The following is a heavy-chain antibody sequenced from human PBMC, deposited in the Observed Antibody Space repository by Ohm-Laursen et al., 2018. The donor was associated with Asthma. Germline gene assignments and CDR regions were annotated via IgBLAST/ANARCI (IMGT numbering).Heavy chain of an antibody. V-gene: IGHV3-7*05. J-gene: IGHJ6*02. CDR3: ARFGRDYRSHGMDV. CDR2: IKEDGSEE. Sequence: GSLRLSCAALGLTFSSYWMTWVRQAPGKGPEWVAHIKEDGSEESYLASVKGRFTISRDNSKNTLYLQMNSLRAEDTAVYYCARFGRDYRSHGMDVWGQGTTVTVSS. CDR1: GLTFSSYW. D-gene: IGHD4-11*01.